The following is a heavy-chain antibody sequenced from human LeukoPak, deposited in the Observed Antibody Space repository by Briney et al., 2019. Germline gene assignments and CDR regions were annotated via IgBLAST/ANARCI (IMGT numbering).Heavy chain of an antibody. CDR3: AVSVEAAAVPAFDN. V-gene: IGHV1-2*02. CDR1: TVHN. D-gene: IGHD6-25*01. CDR2: IHPNTGDT. Sequence: GTSVKDSCRIITVHNMNWMRQAPGQGLEFMGWIHPNTGDTRYAQKFQGRVTMTRDMSTDTVYMELTRLTSDDTAVYYCAVSVEAAAVPAFDNWGQGTLVTVSS. J-gene: IGHJ4*02.